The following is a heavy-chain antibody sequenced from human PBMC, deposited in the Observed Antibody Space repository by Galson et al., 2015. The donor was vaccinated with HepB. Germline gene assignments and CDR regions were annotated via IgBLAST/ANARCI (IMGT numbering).Heavy chain of an antibody. V-gene: IGHV1-18*01. D-gene: IGHD4-17*01. CDR1: GYTFTSYG. J-gene: IGHJ6*02. CDR3: ARASDYGDYEFGYYGMDV. Sequence: SVKVSCKASGYTFTSYGISWVRQAPGQGLEWMGWISAYNGNTNYAQKLQGRVAMTTDTSTSTAYMELRSLRSDDTAVYYCARASDYGDYEFGYYGMDVWGQGTTVTVSS. CDR2: ISAYNGNT.